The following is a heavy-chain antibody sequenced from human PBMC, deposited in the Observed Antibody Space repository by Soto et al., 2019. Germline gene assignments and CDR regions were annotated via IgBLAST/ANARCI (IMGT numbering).Heavy chain of an antibody. CDR3: GSSSIAARPGDGY. CDR2: INHSGST. D-gene: IGHD6-6*01. J-gene: IGHJ4*02. CDR1: GGSFSGYY. V-gene: IGHV4-34*01. Sequence: SETLSLTCAVYGGSFSGYYWSWIRQPPGKGLEWIGEINHSGSTNYNPSLKSRVTISVDTSKNQFSLKLSSVTAADTAVYYCGSSSIAARPGDGYWGQGTLVTVSS.